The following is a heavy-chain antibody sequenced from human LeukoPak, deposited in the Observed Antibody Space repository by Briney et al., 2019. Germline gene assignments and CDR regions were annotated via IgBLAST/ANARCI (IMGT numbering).Heavy chain of an antibody. CDR2: IIPIFGTA. D-gene: IGHD5-24*01. J-gene: IGHJ3*02. Sequence: SVKVSCKASGGTFSSYAISWVRQAPGQGLEWMGGIIPIFGTANYAQKFQGRVTITADESTSTAYMELSSLRSEDTAVYYCARGRDGYTPRAFDIWGQGTMVTVSS. CDR3: ARGRDGYTPRAFDI. V-gene: IGHV1-69*13. CDR1: GGTFSSYA.